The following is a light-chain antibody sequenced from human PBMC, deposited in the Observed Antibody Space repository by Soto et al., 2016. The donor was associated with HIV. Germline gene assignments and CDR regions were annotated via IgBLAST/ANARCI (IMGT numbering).Light chain of an antibody. CDR1: QSISSW. Sequence: IQMTQSPSTLSASVGDRVTITCRASQSISSWLAWYQQKPGKAPKLLMYQASILESGVPSRFSGSGSGTEFTLTISSLQPDDSATYYCQQYKSYWTFGQGTKVEI. V-gene: IGKV1-5*03. CDR2: QAS. CDR3: QQYKSYWT. J-gene: IGKJ1*01.